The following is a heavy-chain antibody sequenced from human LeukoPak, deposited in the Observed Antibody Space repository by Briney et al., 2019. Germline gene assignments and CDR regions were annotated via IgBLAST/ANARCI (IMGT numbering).Heavy chain of an antibody. J-gene: IGHJ3*02. CDR2: IYSDGST. V-gene: IGHV3-66*01. CDR3: ANVSFTYFSSGDAFDI. Sequence: PGRSLRLSCAASGFTVSSKDMSWVRQAPGKGLEWVSIIYSDGSTYYADSVKGRFTISRDNSKNTLNLQMNSLRAEDTAVYYCANVSFTYFSSGDAFDIWGQGTMVTVSS. CDR1: GFTVSSKD. D-gene: IGHD3-10*01.